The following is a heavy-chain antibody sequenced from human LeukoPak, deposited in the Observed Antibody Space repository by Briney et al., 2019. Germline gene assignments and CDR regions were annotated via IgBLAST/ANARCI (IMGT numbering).Heavy chain of an antibody. CDR1: GFTFDDYA. J-gene: IGHJ3*02. CDR3: VKDMTPYYYDDQDAFDI. V-gene: IGHV3-9*01. CDR2: ISWNSGSI. D-gene: IGHD3-22*01. Sequence: PGGSLRLSCTASGFTFDDYAMHWVRQAPGKGLEWVSGISWNSGSIGYVDSVKGRFTISRDNAKNSLYLQMNSLRAEDTALYHCVKDMTPYYYDDQDAFDIWGRGTMVTVSS.